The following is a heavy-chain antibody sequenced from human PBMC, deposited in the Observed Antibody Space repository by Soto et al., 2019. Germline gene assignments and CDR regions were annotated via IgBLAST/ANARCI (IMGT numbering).Heavy chain of an antibody. Sequence: QVQLVQSGAEVKKPGSSVRVSCKDLGGSFGGYAVIWVRQAPGQGPEWMGEITPMFGIANYAQKFQGRVTITADESTSTAYMELISLGSEDTAVYLCAREAMPHSRGWHYWGQGTLVTVSS. J-gene: IGHJ4*02. V-gene: IGHV1-69*12. CDR2: ITPMFGIA. D-gene: IGHD6-19*01. CDR1: GGSFGGYA. CDR3: AREAMPHSRGWHY.